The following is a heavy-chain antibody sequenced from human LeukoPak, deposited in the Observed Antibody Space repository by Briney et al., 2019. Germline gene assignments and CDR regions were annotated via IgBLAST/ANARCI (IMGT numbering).Heavy chain of an antibody. CDR2: ISGSSSYI. CDR3: ARRIAVAGNAAGSPSDY. D-gene: IGHD6-19*01. CDR1: GFTFSGYS. V-gene: IGHV3-21*01. Sequence: GGSLRLSCAASGFTFSGYSMNWVRQAPGKGLDWVSSISGSSSYIYYGDSVKGRFTISRDNAKNSLYLQMNSLRAEDTAVYYCARRIAVAGNAAGSPSDYWGQGTLVTVSS. J-gene: IGHJ4*02.